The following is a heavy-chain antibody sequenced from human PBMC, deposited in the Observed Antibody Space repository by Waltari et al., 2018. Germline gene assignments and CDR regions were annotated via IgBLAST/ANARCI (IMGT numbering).Heavy chain of an antibody. CDR3: ARDKGSSWYLYYGMDV. CDR1: GFTVSSTY. Sequence: EVQLVESGGGLFQPGGSLRLSCAASGFTVSSTYMSWARQAPGKGLEWVSVIESGGSTYCADSVKGRFTISRDNSKNTLYLQMNSLRAEDTAVYYCARDKGSSWYLYYGMDVWGQGTTVTVSS. CDR2: IESGGST. V-gene: IGHV3-53*01. J-gene: IGHJ6*02. D-gene: IGHD6-13*01.